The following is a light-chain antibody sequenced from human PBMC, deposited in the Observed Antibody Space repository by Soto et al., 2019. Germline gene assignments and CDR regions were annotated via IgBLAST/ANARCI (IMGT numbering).Light chain of an antibody. CDR3: PQSHSAALP. V-gene: IGKV1-39*01. J-gene: IGKJ4*01. CDR2: AAS. CDR1: QNIGTH. Sequence: DVQMTQSPSSLSASVGDRVTISCRSSQNIGTHLTWYQHKPGRAPKLLIYAASTLQSEVPSRFSASGPATDFTLTIRGLQPEDFATYSRPQSHSAALPFGGATKVEIK.